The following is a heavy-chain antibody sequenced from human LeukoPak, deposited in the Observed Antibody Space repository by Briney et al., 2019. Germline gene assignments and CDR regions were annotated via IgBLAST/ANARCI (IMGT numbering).Heavy chain of an antibody. Sequence: NSSETLSLTCTVSGGSISSYYWSWIRQPPGKGLEWIGYIYYSGSTNYNPSLKSRVTISVDTSKNQSSLKLSSVTAADTAVYYCARGRDGYNGDYFDYWGQGTLVTVSS. D-gene: IGHD5-24*01. V-gene: IGHV4-59*01. CDR2: IYYSGST. J-gene: IGHJ4*02. CDR1: GGSISSYY. CDR3: ARGRDGYNGDYFDY.